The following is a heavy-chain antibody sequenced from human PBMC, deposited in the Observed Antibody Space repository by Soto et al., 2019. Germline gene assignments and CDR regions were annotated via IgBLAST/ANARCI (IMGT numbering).Heavy chain of an antibody. D-gene: IGHD3-22*01. CDR1: GYNFTNFW. V-gene: IGHV5-10-1*01. Sequence: GESLNISCEASGYNFTNFWIHWVRQLPGKGLEWMGRIDPRDSETNYSPSFQGHVTISTAKSVTTAYLQWSSLKASDTALYYCARREYSYSRGSFDYWGHGTLVTVSS. CDR3: ARREYSYSRGSFDY. J-gene: IGHJ4*01. CDR2: IDPRDSET.